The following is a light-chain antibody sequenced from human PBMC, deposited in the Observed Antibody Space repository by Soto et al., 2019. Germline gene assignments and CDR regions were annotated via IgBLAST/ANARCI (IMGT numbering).Light chain of an antibody. CDR1: SSNIGHNY. V-gene: IGLV1-51*01. CDR3: GTWDSSLRAVV. J-gene: IGLJ3*02. Sequence: QSVLTQPPSVSAAPGQKVTISCSGSSSNIGHNYVSWYQQLPGTAPKLLIYDNDKRPSGIPDRFSGSKSGTSATLGIAGPQTGDEADYYCGTWDSSLRAVVFGGGTQLTVL. CDR2: DND.